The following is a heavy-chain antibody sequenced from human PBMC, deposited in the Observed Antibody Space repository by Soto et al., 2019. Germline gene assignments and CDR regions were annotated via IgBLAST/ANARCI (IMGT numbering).Heavy chain of an antibody. CDR2: IYYSGST. Sequence: PSETLSLTCTVSAGSISSGGYVWSWIRQHPGKGLEWIGFIYYSGSTYYNPSLKSRVTISVDTSKNQFSLKLSSVTAADTAVYYCAREGAAPYYYYGMDVWGQGTTVTVSS. CDR3: AREGAAPYYYYGMDV. CDR1: AGSISSGGYV. J-gene: IGHJ6*02. V-gene: IGHV4-31*03. D-gene: IGHD6-6*01.